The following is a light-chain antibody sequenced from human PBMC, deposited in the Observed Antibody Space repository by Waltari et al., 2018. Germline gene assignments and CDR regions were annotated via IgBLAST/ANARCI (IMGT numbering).Light chain of an antibody. CDR3: QQYGTSPPMYT. J-gene: IGKJ2*01. Sequence: EIVLTQTPGTLSLSPGEGATLSCRASQSVSSIYLAWYQQKPGRAPRLLIYGASNRATCIPYRFSGSGSVTDFSLTISSLEPEDFAVYYCQQYGTSPPMYTFGQGTNLEIK. CDR2: GAS. CDR1: QSVSSIY. V-gene: IGKV3-20*01.